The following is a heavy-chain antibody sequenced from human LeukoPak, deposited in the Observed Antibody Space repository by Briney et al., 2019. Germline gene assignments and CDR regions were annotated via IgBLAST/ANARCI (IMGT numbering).Heavy chain of an antibody. V-gene: IGHV4-34*01. D-gene: IGHD3-22*01. Sequence: SETLPLTCAVYGGSFSGYYWSWIRQPPGKGLEWIGEINHSGSTNYNPSLKSRVTISVDTSKNQFSLKLSSVTAADTAVYYCAARRSSGYYYPRRYYFDYWGQGTLVTVSS. J-gene: IGHJ4*02. CDR3: AARRSSGYYYPRRYYFDY. CDR1: GGSFSGYY. CDR2: INHSGST.